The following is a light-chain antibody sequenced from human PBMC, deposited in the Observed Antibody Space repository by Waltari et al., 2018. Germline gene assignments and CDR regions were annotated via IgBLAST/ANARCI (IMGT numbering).Light chain of an antibody. CDR3: QYFDNLPMFT. CDR1: QDIGGY. Sequence: DIQLTQSPSSLAASVGDRVTLTCQASQDIGGYLNWYQQQPGKAPKLLIYKTSILNTGVPSRFSGGSSRIDYTLTITNLQPEDIATYYCQYFDNLPMFTFGPGTKVEIK. V-gene: IGKV1-33*01. CDR2: KTS. J-gene: IGKJ2*01.